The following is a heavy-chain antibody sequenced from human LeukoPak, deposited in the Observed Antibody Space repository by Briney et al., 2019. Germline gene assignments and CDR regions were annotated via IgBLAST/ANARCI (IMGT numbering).Heavy chain of an antibody. Sequence: SEALPLTCTASGGSIRGYYWSWIRQPPGKRREWSGYVYDTGATNYNPPLKSRSTISIDTSKKQFSLYLRSVTAAETAVYYCERLPLMAIPRGGFDRWGQGTLVTVSS. CDR3: ERLPLMAIPRGGFDR. D-gene: IGHD1-14*01. CDR1: GGSIRGYY. J-gene: IGHJ5*02. V-gene: IGHV4-59*08. CDR2: VYDTGAT.